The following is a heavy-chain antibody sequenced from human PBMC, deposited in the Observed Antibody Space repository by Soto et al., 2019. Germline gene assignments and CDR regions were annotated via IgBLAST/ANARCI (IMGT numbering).Heavy chain of an antibody. V-gene: IGHV4-39*01. CDR3: ARREVGPVVLRFPYGMDV. CDR2: IYYSGST. D-gene: IGHD3-3*01. J-gene: IGHJ6*02. CDR1: GGSISSSSYY. Sequence: QLQLQESGPGLVKPSETLSLTCTVSGGSISSSSYYWGWIRQPPGKGLEWIGCIYYSGSTYYNPSLKSRVTISVDTSKNQFSLKLSSVTAADTAVYYCARREVGPVVLRFPYGMDVWGQGTTVTVSS.